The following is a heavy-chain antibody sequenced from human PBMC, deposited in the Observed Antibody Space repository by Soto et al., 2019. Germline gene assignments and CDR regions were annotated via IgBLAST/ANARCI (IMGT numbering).Heavy chain of an antibody. J-gene: IGHJ4*02. CDR3: ARDQTDSGGYSDS. Sequence: GGSLRLSCEASGFPFSSFGTHWVRQAPGKGLEWLAIIWNDGSNEYYADSVKGRFTISRDNSKNTVYLQVSNLRAEDTAVYFCARDQTDSGGYSDSWGQGTLVTVSS. CDR1: GFPFSSFG. D-gene: IGHD2-15*01. CDR2: IWNDGSNE. V-gene: IGHV3-33*01.